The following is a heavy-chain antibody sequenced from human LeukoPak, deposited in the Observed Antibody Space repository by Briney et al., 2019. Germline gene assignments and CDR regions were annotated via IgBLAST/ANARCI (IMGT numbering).Heavy chain of an antibody. CDR3: GWGSSSAWYLEIHY. V-gene: IGHV3-23*01. Sequence: GGSLRLSCAASGFTFSSYGMGWVRQAPGKGLEWVSAISDVGGSTYYADSVKGRFTVSTDNSKNTLYLQMHRLRAEDTAVYSSGWGSSSAWYLEIHYWGERTLGSVSS. CDR2: ISDVGGST. CDR1: GFTFSSYG. D-gene: IGHD6-19*01. J-gene: IGHJ4*02.